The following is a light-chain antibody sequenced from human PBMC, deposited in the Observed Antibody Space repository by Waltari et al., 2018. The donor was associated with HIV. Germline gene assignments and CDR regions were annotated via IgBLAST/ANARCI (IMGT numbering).Light chain of an antibody. CDR2: KAS. V-gene: IGKV1-5*03. J-gene: IGKJ1*01. Sequence: QMTQSPSPLSASVGDRVTLTCRASQSISRRLAWYQQKPGKAPMLLIYKASSLKSGVPSMISGSGSRTVFTLTISSLQPDDFATYYCQQYNSYSVTFGQGTKVEIK. CDR3: QQYNSYSVT. CDR1: QSISRR.